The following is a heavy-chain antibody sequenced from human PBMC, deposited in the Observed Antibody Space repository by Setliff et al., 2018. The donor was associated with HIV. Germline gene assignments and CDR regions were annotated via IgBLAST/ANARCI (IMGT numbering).Heavy chain of an antibody. Sequence: SETLSLTCTVSAGSIRSSTHYWAWIRQPPGKGLEWIGPIYYSGSTYYNPSLKSRATISVDTSKNQFSLKLSSVTAADTAVYYCIIAYSSGWLAPMGFDSWGQGTLVTVSS. CDR3: IIAYSSGWLAPMGFDS. CDR2: IYYSGST. J-gene: IGHJ4*02. D-gene: IGHD6-19*01. V-gene: IGHV4-39*01. CDR1: AGSIRSSTHY.